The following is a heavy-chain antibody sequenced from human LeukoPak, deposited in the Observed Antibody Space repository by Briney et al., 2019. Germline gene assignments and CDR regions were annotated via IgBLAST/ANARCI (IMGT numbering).Heavy chain of an antibody. V-gene: IGHV3-13*04. CDR1: GFTFSSYD. D-gene: IGHD1-26*01. CDR3: ARGHSGRYFASDY. CDR2: IGTAGDT. J-gene: IGHJ4*02. Sequence: RSGGSLRLSCAASGFTFSSYDMHWVRQATGKGLEWVSAIGTAGDTYYPGSVKGRFTISIDNSKNTLYLKMNSLRVADTAVYYCARGHSGRYFASDYWGQGTLVTVSS.